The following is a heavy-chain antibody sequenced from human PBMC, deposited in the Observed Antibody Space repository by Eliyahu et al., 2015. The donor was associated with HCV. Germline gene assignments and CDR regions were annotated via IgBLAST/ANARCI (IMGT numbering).Heavy chain of an antibody. Sequence: QVQLVQSGAEVKKPGSSVTVSCKASGGXFSSYTIXWVRQAPGQGLEWMGRIIPILGIANYAQKFQGRVTITADKSTSTAYMELSSLRSEDTAVYYCARDSIGVAGTPTYDYWGQGTLVTVSS. J-gene: IGHJ4*02. CDR2: IIPILGIA. CDR3: ARDSIGVAGTPTYDY. CDR1: GGXFSSYT. D-gene: IGHD6-19*01. V-gene: IGHV1-69*08.